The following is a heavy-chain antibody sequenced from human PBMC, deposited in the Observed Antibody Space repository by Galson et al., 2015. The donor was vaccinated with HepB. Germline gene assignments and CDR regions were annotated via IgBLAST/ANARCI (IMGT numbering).Heavy chain of an antibody. CDR2: IKPDGSEK. Sequence: SLRLSCAGSGVTFRSYWMSWVRQAPGKGLEWVANIKPDGSEKYYVDSVKGRFTISRDDAMNSLYLQMNTLRAEDTALYYCATFFRQQLVPATAIPDDYWGQGTMVTVSS. J-gene: IGHJ3*01. CDR3: ATFFRQQLVPATAIPDDY. CDR1: GVTFRSYW. V-gene: IGHV3-7*03. D-gene: IGHD6-13*01.